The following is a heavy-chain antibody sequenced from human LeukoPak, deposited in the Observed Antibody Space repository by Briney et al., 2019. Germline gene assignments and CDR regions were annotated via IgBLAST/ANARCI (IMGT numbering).Heavy chain of an antibody. CDR1: GYTFTGYY. CDR3: ARVAGGSGWYQVEYFDY. Sequence: ASVKVSCKASGYTFTGYYVHWVRQAPGLGLEWMGRINPNSGGTNYAQKFQGRVTMTRDTSISTAYMELSSLRSEDTAVYYCARVAGGSGWYQVEYFDYWGQGTLVTVSS. V-gene: IGHV1-2*06. D-gene: IGHD6-19*01. CDR2: INPNSGGT. J-gene: IGHJ4*02.